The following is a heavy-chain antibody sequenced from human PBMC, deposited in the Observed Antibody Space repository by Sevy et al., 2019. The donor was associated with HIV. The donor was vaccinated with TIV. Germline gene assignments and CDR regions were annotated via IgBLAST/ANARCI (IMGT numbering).Heavy chain of an antibody. CDR2: IRYDGSNK. D-gene: IGHD2-2*01. CDR3: AKDFHCSSTSCSSLSSTGGMDV. V-gene: IGHV3-30*02. CDR1: GFTFSSYG. J-gene: IGHJ6*02. Sequence: GGSMRLSCAASGFTFSSYGMHWVRQAPGKGLEWVAFIRYDGSNKYCADSVKGRFTISRDNSKNTLYLQMNSLRAEDTAVYYCAKDFHCSSTSCSSLSSTGGMDVWGQGTTVTVSS.